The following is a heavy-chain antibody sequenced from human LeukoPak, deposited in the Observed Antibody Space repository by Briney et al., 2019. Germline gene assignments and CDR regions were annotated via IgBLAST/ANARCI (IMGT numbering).Heavy chain of an antibody. J-gene: IGHJ4*02. CDR2: INPNSGGT. V-gene: IGHV1-2*02. D-gene: IGHD3-3*01. Sequence: ASVKVSCKASGYTFTGYYMHWVRQAPGQGLEWMGWINPNSGGTNYAQKFQGRVTMTRDTSISTAHMELSRLRSDDTAVYYCARGAYDFGSRFSPSFDYWGKGNLVSVFS. CDR3: ARGAYDFGSRFSPSFDY. CDR1: GYTFTGYY.